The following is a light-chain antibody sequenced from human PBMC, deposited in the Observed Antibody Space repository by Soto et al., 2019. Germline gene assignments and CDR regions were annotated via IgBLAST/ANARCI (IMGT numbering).Light chain of an antibody. Sequence: DTRMTQSPSTLSASVGDTVTITCLASRNIERWLAWYQHKPGKPPKLLILNASTLGSGVPSRFSGSGSGTEFTLTISSLQPDDFATYYCQYCDTRWPFGQGTKVDI. CDR3: QYCDTRWP. CDR2: NAS. J-gene: IGKJ1*01. V-gene: IGKV1-5*01. CDR1: RNIERW.